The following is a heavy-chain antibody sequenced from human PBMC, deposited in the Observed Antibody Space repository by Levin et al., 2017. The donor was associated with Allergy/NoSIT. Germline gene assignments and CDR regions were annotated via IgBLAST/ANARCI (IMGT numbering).Heavy chain of an antibody. J-gene: IGHJ3*02. CDR1: GFTFSSYW. D-gene: IGHD3-3*01. V-gene: IGHV3-74*01. Sequence: QPGGSLRLSCAASGFTFSSYWMHWVRQAPGQGLVWVSRINHDGSSISYADSVKGRLTISRDNAKNTLYLQMNSLRVEDTAVYYCADMSGGYDAFDIRGQGTMVTVSS. CDR2: INHDGSSI. CDR3: ADMSGGYDAFDI.